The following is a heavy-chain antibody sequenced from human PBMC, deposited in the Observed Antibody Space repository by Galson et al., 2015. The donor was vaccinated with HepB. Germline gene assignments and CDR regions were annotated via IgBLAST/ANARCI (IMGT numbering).Heavy chain of an antibody. V-gene: IGHV3-30-3*01. J-gene: IGHJ4*02. Sequence: SLRLSCAASGFTFSSYAMHWVRQAPGKGLEWVAVISYDGSNKYYADSVKGRFTISRDNSKNTLYLQMNSLRAEDTAVYYCARDKRYYGSGSLLGYWGQGTLVTVSS. CDR3: ARDKRYYGSGSLLGY. D-gene: IGHD3-10*01. CDR1: GFTFSSYA. CDR2: ISYDGSNK.